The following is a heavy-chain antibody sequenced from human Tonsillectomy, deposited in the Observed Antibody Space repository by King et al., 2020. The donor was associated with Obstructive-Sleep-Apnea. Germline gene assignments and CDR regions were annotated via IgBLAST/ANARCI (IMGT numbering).Heavy chain of an antibody. V-gene: IGHV1-69*10. D-gene: IGHD2-15*01. CDR3: ARDPDVILVVVAATPVYDGMHV. CDR2: IIPILGIA. CDR1: GGTFSSYA. J-gene: IGHJ6*01. Sequence: QLVQSGAEVKKPGSSVKVSCKASGGTFSSYAISWVRQAPGQGLEWMGGIIPILGIANYAQKFQGRVTMPADKSTSTAYMELSSLRSEDTAVDYCARDPDVILVVVAATPVYDGMHVWGQGTTVTGAS.